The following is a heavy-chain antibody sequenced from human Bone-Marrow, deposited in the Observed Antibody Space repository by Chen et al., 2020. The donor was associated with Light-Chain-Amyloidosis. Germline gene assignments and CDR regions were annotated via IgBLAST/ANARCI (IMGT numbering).Heavy chain of an antibody. Sequence: QVQLVESGGGAVQPGKSLRLSCAASGFLFNTYAMHWVRQAPGKGLEWVATVWYDGSKKQYGDSVKGRFTISRDNSKNTIYLQMNNLTVEDTAVYFCARDRPKLGVWYFDLWCRGTLLTVSS. D-gene: IGHD7-27*01. CDR2: VWYDGSKK. CDR1: GFLFNTYA. CDR3: ARDRPKLGVWYFDL. J-gene: IGHJ2*01. V-gene: IGHV3-33*01.